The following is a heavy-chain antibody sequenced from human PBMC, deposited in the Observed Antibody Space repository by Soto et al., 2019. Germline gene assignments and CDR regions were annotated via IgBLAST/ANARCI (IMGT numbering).Heavy chain of an antibody. V-gene: IGHV1-18*01. D-gene: IGHD2-8*01. Sequence: GASVKVSCKASGYTFTSYGISWVRQAPGQGLGWMGWISAYNGNTNYTQKLQGRVTMTTDTSTSTAYMELRSLRSDDTAVYYCARMVPSYYYYMDVWGKGTTVTVSS. CDR2: ISAYNGNT. J-gene: IGHJ6*03. CDR1: GYTFTSYG. CDR3: ARMVPSYYYYMDV.